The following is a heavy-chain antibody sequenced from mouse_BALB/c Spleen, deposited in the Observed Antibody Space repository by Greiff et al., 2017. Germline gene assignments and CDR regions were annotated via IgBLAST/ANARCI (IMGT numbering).Heavy chain of an antibody. CDR1: GFTFSSFG. J-gene: IGHJ4*01. CDR3: ARHDGYYAMDY. D-gene: IGHD2-12*01. Sequence: DVKLVESGGGLVKPGGSLKLSCAASGFTFSSFGMHWVRQAPEKGLEWVAYISSGSSTIYYADTVKGRFTISRDNPKNTLFLQMSSLKSEDTAMYYCARHDGYYAMDYWGQGTSVTVSS. V-gene: IGHV5-17*03. CDR2: ISSGSSTI.